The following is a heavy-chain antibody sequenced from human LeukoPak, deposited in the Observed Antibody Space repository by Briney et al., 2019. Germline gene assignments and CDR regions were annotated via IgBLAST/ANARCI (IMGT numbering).Heavy chain of an antibody. CDR2: ISSDGSNK. Sequence: GGSLRLSCAASGFTFSSYGMQWVRQAPGKGLEWVAVISSDGSNKYYADSVKGRFTISRDISKSMIYLQMNSLRAEDTAVYYCASLGPSGYSYPWGQGTLVTVSS. D-gene: IGHD3-22*01. V-gene: IGHV3-30*03. CDR1: GFTFSSYG. J-gene: IGHJ5*02. CDR3: ASLGPSGYSYP.